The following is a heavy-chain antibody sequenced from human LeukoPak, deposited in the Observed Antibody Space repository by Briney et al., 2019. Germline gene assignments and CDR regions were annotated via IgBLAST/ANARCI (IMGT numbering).Heavy chain of an antibody. V-gene: IGHV1-24*01. D-gene: IGHD3-10*01. Sequence: ASVKVSCKVSGYTLTELSMHWVRQAPGKGLAWMGGFDPEDGETIYAQKFQGRVPMTEDTSTDTAYMELSSLRSEDTAVYYCATADTRARGVIISDLYYYYGMDVWGQGTTVTVSS. CDR3: ATADTRARGVIISDLYYYYGMDV. CDR2: FDPEDGET. J-gene: IGHJ6*02. CDR1: GYTLTELS.